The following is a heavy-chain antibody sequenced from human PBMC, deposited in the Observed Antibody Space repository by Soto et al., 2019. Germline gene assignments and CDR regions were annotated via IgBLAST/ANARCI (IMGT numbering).Heavy chain of an antibody. Sequence: SETLSLTCTVSGGSISSYYWSWIRQPPGKGLEWIGYIYYSGSTNYNPSLKSRVTISVDTSKNQFSLELSSVTAADTAVYYCARETPSLYGSGTIDYWGQGTLVTVSS. J-gene: IGHJ4*02. CDR3: ARETPSLYGSGTIDY. V-gene: IGHV4-59*01. D-gene: IGHD3-10*01. CDR2: IYYSGST. CDR1: GGSISSYY.